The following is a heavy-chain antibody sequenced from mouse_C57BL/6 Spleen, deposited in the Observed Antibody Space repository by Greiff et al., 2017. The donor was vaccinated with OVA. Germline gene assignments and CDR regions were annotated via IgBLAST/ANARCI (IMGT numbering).Heavy chain of an antibody. CDR1: GFTFTDYY. D-gene: IGHD2-12*01. CDR3: ARYRYNAMDY. J-gene: IGHJ4*01. V-gene: IGHV7-3*01. Sequence: EVKVEESGGGLVQPGGSLSLSCAASGFTFTDYYMSWVRQPPGKALEWLGFIRNKANGYTTEYSASVKGRFTISRDNSQSILYLRMNALRAEDSATYYCARYRYNAMDYWGQGTSVTVSS. CDR2: IRNKANGYTT.